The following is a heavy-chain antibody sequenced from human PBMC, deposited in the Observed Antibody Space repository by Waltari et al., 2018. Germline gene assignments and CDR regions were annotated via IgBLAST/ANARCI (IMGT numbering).Heavy chain of an antibody. Sequence: QVQLVESGGGVVQPGGSLRLSCAASGFPFSSYGMHWVRQAPGKGLEWVAFIRYDGSNKYYADSVKGRFTISRDNSKNTLYLQMNSLRAEDTAVYYCAKDGSTMVRGVAPDYWGQGTLVTVSS. D-gene: IGHD3-10*01. CDR3: AKDGSTMVRGVAPDY. CDR1: GFPFSSYG. V-gene: IGHV3-30*02. CDR2: IRYDGSNK. J-gene: IGHJ4*02.